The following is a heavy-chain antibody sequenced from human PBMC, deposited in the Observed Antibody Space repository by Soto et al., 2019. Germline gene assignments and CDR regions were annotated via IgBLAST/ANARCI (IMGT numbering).Heavy chain of an antibody. J-gene: IGHJ5*02. Sequence: SETLSLTCTVSGGSISSSSYYWGWIRQPPGKGLEWIGSIYYSGSTYYNPSLKSRVTISVDTSKNQFSLKLSSVTAADSAVYYCASRGVRGGIPNWFDTWGQG. D-gene: IGHD3-10*01. CDR2: IYYSGST. CDR1: GGSISSSSYY. CDR3: ASRGVRGGIPNWFDT. V-gene: IGHV4-39*01.